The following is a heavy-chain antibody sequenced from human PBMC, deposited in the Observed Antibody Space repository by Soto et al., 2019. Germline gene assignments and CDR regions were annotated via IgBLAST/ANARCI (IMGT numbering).Heavy chain of an antibody. J-gene: IGHJ6*02. V-gene: IGHV1-24*01. D-gene: IGHD6-19*01. CDR1: GYTLTELS. CDR3: ATATSRQWLSFDRPYGMDV. Sequence: ASVKVSCKVSGYTLTELSMHWVRQAPGKGLEWMGGFDPEDGETINAQRFQGRVTMTEDTSTDTAYMELSSLRSEDTAVYYCATATSRQWLSFDRPYGMDVWGQGTTVTVSS. CDR2: FDPEDGET.